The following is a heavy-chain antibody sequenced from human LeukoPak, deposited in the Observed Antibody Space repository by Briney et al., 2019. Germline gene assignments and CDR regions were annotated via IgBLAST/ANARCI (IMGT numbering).Heavy chain of an antibody. CDR1: GFTFSRYW. D-gene: IGHD1-26*01. CDR3: ARGVEWERLLFPFDS. Sequence: PGGSLRLSCAASGFTFSRYWMSWVRQAPGKGLEWVANIKQGGSEKYYVDSVKGRFTISRDNAKNSLYLQMNSLRAEDTAVYYCARGVEWERLLFPFDSWGLGTLVTVSS. J-gene: IGHJ4*02. V-gene: IGHV3-7*04. CDR2: IKQGGSEK.